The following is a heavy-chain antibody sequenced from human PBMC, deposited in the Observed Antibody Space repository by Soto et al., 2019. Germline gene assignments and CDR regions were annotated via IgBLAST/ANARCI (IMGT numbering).Heavy chain of an antibody. V-gene: IGHV3-7*03. CDR3: GKDKTRYSSGYDSKWYFGL. J-gene: IGHJ2*01. D-gene: IGHD6-19*01. Sequence: EVQLVESGGGLVQPGGSLRLSCAASGFTFSSYWMSWVRQAPGKGLEWVANIKQDGSEKYYVDSVKGRFTISRDNAKNPPELQMDRLRAEDTAFDYCGKDKTRYSSGYDSKWYFGLWGRGTLVTVSS. CDR1: GFTFSSYW. CDR2: IKQDGSEK.